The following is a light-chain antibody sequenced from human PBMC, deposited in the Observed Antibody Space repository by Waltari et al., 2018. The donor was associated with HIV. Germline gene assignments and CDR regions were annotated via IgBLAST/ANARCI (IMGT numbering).Light chain of an antibody. CDR1: SSAVGSYNL. CDR2: EVT. J-gene: IGLJ3*02. V-gene: IGLV2-18*02. CDR3: SSFTSSSTVV. Sequence: QSALTQPPSVSGSPGQSVTISCTGTSSAVGSYNLVPWYQQSPGTAPKLMVYEVTYRPSGVPERFSGSKSGNTASLTISGLQAEDEADYYCSSFTSSSTVVFGGGTKLTVL.